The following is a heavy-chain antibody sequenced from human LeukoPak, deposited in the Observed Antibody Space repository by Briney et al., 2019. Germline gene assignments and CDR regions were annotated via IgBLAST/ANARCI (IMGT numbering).Heavy chain of an antibody. CDR3: AVGVAAGDPFDY. Sequence: PSETLSLTCTVSGGSISSYYWSWIRQPPGKGLEWIGYIYYSGSTNYNPSLKSRVTISVDTYKNQFSLKLSSVTAADTAVYYCAVGVAAGDPFDYWGQGTLVTVSS. J-gene: IGHJ4*02. CDR2: IYYSGST. D-gene: IGHD2-15*01. V-gene: IGHV4-59*01. CDR1: GGSISSYY.